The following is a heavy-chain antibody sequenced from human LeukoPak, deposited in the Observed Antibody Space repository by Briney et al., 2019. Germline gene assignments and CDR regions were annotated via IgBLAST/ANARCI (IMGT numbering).Heavy chain of an antibody. J-gene: IGHJ5*02. CDR3: ARDIAVTPRYDWFDP. CDR2: NYYSGST. Sequence: PSQTLSLTCTVSGGSISSGGYYWSWIRQHPGKGLEWIGYNYYSGSTYYNPSLKSRVTISVDTSKNQFSLKLSSVTAADTAVYYCARDIAVTPRYDWFDPWGQGTLVTVSS. CDR1: GGSISSGGYY. D-gene: IGHD6-19*01. V-gene: IGHV4-31*03.